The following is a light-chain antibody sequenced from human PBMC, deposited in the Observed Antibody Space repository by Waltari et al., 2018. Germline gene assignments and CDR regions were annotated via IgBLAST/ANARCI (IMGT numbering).Light chain of an antibody. CDR3: SSQSSDNVVL. CDR1: SSDVGSYNS. Sequence: QSALTQPASVSGSPGQSITISCPGTSSDVGSYNSVSWYQDHPGQGPKVIIYDVSDRPSGVSARFSGSTSGNTASLTISGLQAEDEADYYCSSQSSDNVVLFGGGTKVTVL. J-gene: IGLJ3*02. CDR2: DVS. V-gene: IGLV2-14*03.